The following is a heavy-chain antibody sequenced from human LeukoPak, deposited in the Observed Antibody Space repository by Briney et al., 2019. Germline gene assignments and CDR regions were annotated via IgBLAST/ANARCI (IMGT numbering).Heavy chain of an antibody. CDR3: ARRRYCSSTSCFKYNWFDP. Sequence: PSQTLSLTCTVSGGSISSGSYYWSWIRQPAGKGLEWIGRIYTSGSTNYNPSLKSRVTISVDTSKNQFSLKLSSVTAADTAVYYCARRRYCSSTSCFKYNWFDPWGQGTLVTVSS. V-gene: IGHV4-61*02. J-gene: IGHJ5*02. CDR1: GGSISSGSYY. CDR2: IYTSGST. D-gene: IGHD2-2*01.